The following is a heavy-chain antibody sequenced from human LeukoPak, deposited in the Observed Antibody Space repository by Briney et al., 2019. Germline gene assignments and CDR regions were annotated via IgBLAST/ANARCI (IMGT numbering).Heavy chain of an antibody. V-gene: IGHV3-33*08. CDR1: AFTFSSYA. CDR3: ARVGYSDFWSGYYWDY. CDR2: ISFDGSNK. J-gene: IGHJ4*02. D-gene: IGHD3-3*01. Sequence: PGRSLRLSCAASAFTFSSYALHWVRQAPGKGLEWVAVISFDGSNKYYADSVKGRFTISRDNARNSLYLQMNSLRAEDTAVYYCARVGYSDFWSGYYWDYWGQGTLATVSS.